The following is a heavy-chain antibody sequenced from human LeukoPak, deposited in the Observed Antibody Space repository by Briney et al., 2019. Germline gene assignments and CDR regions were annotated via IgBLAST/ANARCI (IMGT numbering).Heavy chain of an antibody. V-gene: IGHV4-59*11. Sequence: SETLCLTCSVSGGSISNHYWTWIRQSPGKGLEWIGHVFFTEGTNYSPSLRGRITISADRSKNQIYLKLGSVTAADTAVYYCARELYHFDRWGQGALVTVSS. CDR1: GGSISNHY. CDR2: VFFTEGT. J-gene: IGHJ4*02. D-gene: IGHD2-8*01. CDR3: ARELYHFDR.